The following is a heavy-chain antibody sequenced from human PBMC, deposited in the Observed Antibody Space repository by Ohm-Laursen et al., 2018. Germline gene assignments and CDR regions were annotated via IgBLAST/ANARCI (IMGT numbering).Heavy chain of an antibody. Sequence: GASVKVSCKASGYTFTSYDINWVRQATGQGLEWMGWMNPNSGNTGYAQKFQGRVAMTRNTSISTAYMELSSLRSEDTAVYYCARAHPNDYGDYDFYSYYYYGMDVWGQGTTVTVSS. V-gene: IGHV1-8*01. CDR1: GYTFTSYD. CDR3: ARAHPNDYGDYDFYSYYYYGMDV. J-gene: IGHJ6*02. CDR2: MNPNSGNT. D-gene: IGHD4-17*01.